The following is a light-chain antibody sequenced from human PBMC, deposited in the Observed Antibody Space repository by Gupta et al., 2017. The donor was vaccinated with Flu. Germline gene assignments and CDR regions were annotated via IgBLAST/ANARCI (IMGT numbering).Light chain of an antibody. J-gene: IGLJ3*02. CDR1: SGSVSTNYY. V-gene: IGLV8-61*01. Sequence: VTLTCGLSSGSVSTNYYASWYRQTPGQAPRTLIYNTNTRSSGVPDRFSGSILGNKAALTITGAQADDEADYYCLLYQGSGINWVFGGGTKLTVL. CDR3: LLYQGSGINWV. CDR2: NTN.